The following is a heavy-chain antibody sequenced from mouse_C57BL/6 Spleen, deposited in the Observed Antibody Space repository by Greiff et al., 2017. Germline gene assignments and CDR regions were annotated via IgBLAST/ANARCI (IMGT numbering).Heavy chain of an antibody. CDR1: GYTFTDYE. J-gene: IGHJ2*01. D-gene: IGHD4-1*01. CDR3: TRPGTVPFDY. V-gene: IGHV1-15*01. CDR2: IDPETGGT. Sequence: VQLQQSGAELVRPGASVTLSCKASGYTFTDYEMHWVKQTPVHGLEWIGAIDPETGGTAYNQKFKGKAILTADKSSSTAYMELRSLTSEDSAVYYCTRPGTVPFDYWGQGTTLTVSS.